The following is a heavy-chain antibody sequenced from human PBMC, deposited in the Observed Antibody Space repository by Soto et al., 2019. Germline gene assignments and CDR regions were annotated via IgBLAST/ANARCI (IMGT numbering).Heavy chain of an antibody. CDR3: ARDRNYCTNGVCYIKFYYYYGMDV. CDR1: GYTFTSYG. J-gene: IGHJ6*02. Sequence: ASVKVSCKASGYTFTSYGISWVRQAPGQGLEWMGWISAYNGNTNYAQKLQGRVTMTTDTSTSTAYRELRSLRSDDTAVYYCARDRNYCTNGVCYIKFYYYYGMDVWGQGTTVTVSS. V-gene: IGHV1-18*01. CDR2: ISAYNGNT. D-gene: IGHD2-8*01.